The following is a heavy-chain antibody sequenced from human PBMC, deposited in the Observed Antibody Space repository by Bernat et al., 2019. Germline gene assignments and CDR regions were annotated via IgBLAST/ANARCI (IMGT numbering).Heavy chain of an antibody. CDR1: GFTFDDFA. D-gene: IGHD2-21*02. Sequence: EVQLVEFGGGVVQPGGSLRLSCPASGFTFDDFAMHWFRQAPGKGLEWVSLISGYGGSTDYADSVKGRFTISRDNSKISLYLQMNSLRTEDTALYYCAKDKARATAIEFDYWGQGTLVTVSS. CDR2: ISGYGGST. CDR3: AKDKARATAIEFDY. J-gene: IGHJ4*02. V-gene: IGHV3-43*02.